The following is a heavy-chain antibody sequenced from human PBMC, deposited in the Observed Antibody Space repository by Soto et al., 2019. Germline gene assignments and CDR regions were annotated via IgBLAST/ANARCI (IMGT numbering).Heavy chain of an antibody. Sequence: QVQLVQSGTEVKKPGASVNVAFKASLYTFTSFGITWVRQAPGRGLEWMGWIGAYDGHTIYAQNLQGRVTMTTDTSTSTAYMELRSLTSDDTAVYYCARTYSGNNFADYWGQGTLVTVSS. CDR2: IGAYDGHT. CDR1: LYTFTSFG. D-gene: IGHD1-26*01. CDR3: ARTYSGNNFADY. V-gene: IGHV1-18*01. J-gene: IGHJ4*02.